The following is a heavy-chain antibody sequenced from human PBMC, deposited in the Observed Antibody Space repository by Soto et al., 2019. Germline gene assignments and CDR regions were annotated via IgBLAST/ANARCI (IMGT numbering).Heavy chain of an antibody. Sequence: QVQLQQWGAGLLKPSETLSLTCAVNGGSFTGYYWSWVRQAPGKGLEWIGEIKDGGSTNYNPSLRSRVTISAATSKKQFSLKVTSVTAADTAVYYCARGQEGVVATHWDQGTLVTVSS. V-gene: IGHV4-34*01. J-gene: IGHJ4*02. CDR3: ARGQEGVVATH. CDR1: GGSFTGYY. CDR2: IKDGGST. D-gene: IGHD2-15*01.